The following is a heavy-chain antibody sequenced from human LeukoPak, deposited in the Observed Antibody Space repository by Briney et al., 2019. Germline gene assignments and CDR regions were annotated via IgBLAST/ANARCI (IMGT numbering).Heavy chain of an antibody. CDR3: ASCLRHNSSSKVDY. V-gene: IGHV4-34*01. Sequence: DPSETLSLTCAVYGGSFSGYYWSWIRQPPGKGLEWIGEINHSGSTNYNPSLKSRVTISVDTSKNQFSLKLSSVTAADTAVYYCASCLRHNSSSKVDYWGQGTLATVSS. CDR2: INHSGST. J-gene: IGHJ4*02. D-gene: IGHD6-13*01. CDR1: GGSFSGYY.